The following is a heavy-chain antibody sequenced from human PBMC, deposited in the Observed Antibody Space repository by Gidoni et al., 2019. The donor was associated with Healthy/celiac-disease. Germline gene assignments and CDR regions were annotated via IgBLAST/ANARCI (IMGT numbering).Heavy chain of an antibody. CDR1: GFAFDDYA. CDR2: INWNSASA. J-gene: IGHJ3*02. Sequence: EVQLVESGGDLVQPGTSLRLSCEVSGFAFDDYAMLWFRQGPGKGLGWVSGINWNSASAGYAESVEGRFTISRDNAKKSLYLQMTSLRPEDTAVYYCAKARGFTYGIDAFDIWGHGTMVTVSS. CDR3: AKARGFTYGIDAFDI. V-gene: IGHV3-9*01. D-gene: IGHD5-18*01.